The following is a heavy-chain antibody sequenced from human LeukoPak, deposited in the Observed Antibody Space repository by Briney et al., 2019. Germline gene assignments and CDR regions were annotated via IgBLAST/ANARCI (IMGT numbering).Heavy chain of an antibody. Sequence: GRSLRLSCAASGFTFSSYAMHWVRQAPGKGLEWVAVISYDGSNKYYADSVKGRFTISRDNSKNTLYLQMNSLRAEDTAVYYCARGLPDILTGYYLDYWGQGALVTVSS. V-gene: IGHV3-30-3*01. CDR2: ISYDGSNK. CDR1: GFTFSSYA. J-gene: IGHJ4*02. D-gene: IGHD3-9*01. CDR3: ARGLPDILTGYYLDY.